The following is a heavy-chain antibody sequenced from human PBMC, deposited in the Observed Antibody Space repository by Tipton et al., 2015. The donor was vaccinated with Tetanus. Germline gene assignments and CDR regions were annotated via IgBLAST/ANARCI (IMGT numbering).Heavy chain of an antibody. CDR1: GGSLRGGDYH. Sequence: LVKPSETLSLTCSVTGGSLRGGDYHWSWIRQPPGKGLEWLAYVSSSGRTNSNYDLKSRITTSHDTSKNQFFLRLTSVTSADTAVYYCARANYDNSKKGPFDSWGQGTLVIVSS. CDR3: ARANYDNSKKGPFDS. V-gene: IGHV4-61*08. J-gene: IGHJ4*02. D-gene: IGHD3-3*01. CDR2: VSSSGRT.